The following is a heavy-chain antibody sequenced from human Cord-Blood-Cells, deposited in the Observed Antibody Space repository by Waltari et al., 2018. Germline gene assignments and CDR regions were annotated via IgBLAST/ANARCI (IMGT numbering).Heavy chain of an antibody. D-gene: IGHD3-3*01. J-gene: IGHJ6*02. CDR3: ARVEYYDFWSGYYYYYGMDV. V-gene: IGHV4-59*11. CDR2: IYYSGST. CDR1: GGSISSHY. Sequence: QVQLQESGPGLVKPSETLSLTCTVSGGSISSHYWSWIRQPPGKGLEWIGYIYYSGSTNYNPSLKNRVTISVDTSKNQFSLKLSSVTAADTAVYCCARVEYYDFWSGYYYYYGMDVWGQGTTVTVSS.